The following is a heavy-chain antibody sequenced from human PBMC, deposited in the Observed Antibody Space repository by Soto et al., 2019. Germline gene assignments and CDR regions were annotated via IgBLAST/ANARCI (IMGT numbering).Heavy chain of an antibody. Sequence: PSETLSLTCTVSGGSISSYYWSWIRQPPGKGLEWIGYIYYSGSTNYNPSLKSRVTISVDTSKNQFSLKLSSVTAADTAVYYCAREAPLEGPTTGYYFDYWGQGTLVTVS. D-gene: IGHD1-1*01. CDR3: AREAPLEGPTTGYYFDY. CDR2: IYYSGST. CDR1: GGSISSYY. J-gene: IGHJ4*02. V-gene: IGHV4-59*01.